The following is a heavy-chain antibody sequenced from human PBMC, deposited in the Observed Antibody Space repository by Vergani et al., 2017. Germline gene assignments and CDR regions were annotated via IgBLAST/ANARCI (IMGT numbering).Heavy chain of an antibody. CDR2: ISGSGGST. Sequence: EVQLLESGGGLVQPGGSLRLSCAASGFTFSSYAMSWVRQAPGKGLEWVSAISGSGGSTYYADSVKGRCTISRDNSKNTRYLQMNSLRAEDTAVYYCAKDPAQDRTGWFDPWGQGTLVTVSS. V-gene: IGHV3-23*01. CDR1: GFTFSSYA. CDR3: AKDPAQDRTGWFDP. J-gene: IGHJ5*02.